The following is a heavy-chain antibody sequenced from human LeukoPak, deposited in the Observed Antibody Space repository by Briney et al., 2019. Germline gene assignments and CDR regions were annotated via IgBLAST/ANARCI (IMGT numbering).Heavy chain of an antibody. V-gene: IGHV3-48*03. D-gene: IGHD3-10*01. CDR1: GFTFSSYE. CDR2: ISSSGSTI. CDR3: ARERHLGVRIYGMDV. J-gene: IGHJ6*02. Sequence: GGSLRLSCAASGFTFSSYEMNWVRQAPGKGLEWVSYISSSGSTIYYADSVKGRSTISRDNAKNSLYLQMHSLRAEDTAVYYCARERHLGVRIYGMDVWGQGTTVTVSS.